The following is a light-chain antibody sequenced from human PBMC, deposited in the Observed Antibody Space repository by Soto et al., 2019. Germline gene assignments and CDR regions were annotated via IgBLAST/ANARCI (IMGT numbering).Light chain of an antibody. CDR2: KAS. J-gene: IGKJ1*01. Sequence: DIQMTQSPSTLSASVGDRVTITCRASQSISSWLAWYQQQPGKAPKLLIYKASTLKSGVPSRFSGSGSGTEFTLTISSLQPDDFATYCCQHYNSYSEAFGQGTKVDI. V-gene: IGKV1-5*03. CDR3: QHYNSYSEA. CDR1: QSISSW.